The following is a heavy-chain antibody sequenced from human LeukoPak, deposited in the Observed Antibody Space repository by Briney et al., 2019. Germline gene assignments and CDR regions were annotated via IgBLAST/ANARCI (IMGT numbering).Heavy chain of an antibody. Sequence: GGSLRLSCAASGFTFSSYAMSWVRQAPGKGLQWVAKIKQDGSEKYYVDSVKGRFTISRDNAENSLYLQMNSLRVEDTAVYYCAARSSGNPYFWGQGTLVTVSS. CDR2: IKQDGSEK. V-gene: IGHV3-7*03. CDR3: AARSSGNPYF. D-gene: IGHD1-26*01. CDR1: GFTFSSYA. J-gene: IGHJ4*02.